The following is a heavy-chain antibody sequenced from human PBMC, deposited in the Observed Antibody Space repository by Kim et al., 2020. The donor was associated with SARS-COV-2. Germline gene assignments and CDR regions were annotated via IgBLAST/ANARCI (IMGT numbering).Heavy chain of an antibody. Sequence: PSFQGQVTISADKSISTAYRQWSSLKASDTAMYYCARQPRGVIITGFDYWGQGTLVTVSS. D-gene: IGHD3-10*01. V-gene: IGHV5-51*01. J-gene: IGHJ4*02. CDR3: ARQPRGVIITGFDY.